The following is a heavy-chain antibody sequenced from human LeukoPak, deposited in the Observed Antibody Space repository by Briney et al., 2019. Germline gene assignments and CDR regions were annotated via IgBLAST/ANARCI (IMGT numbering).Heavy chain of an antibody. CDR2: ISAYNGNT. J-gene: IGHJ3*02. V-gene: IGHV1-18*01. D-gene: IGHD3-3*01. CDR3: ARDETLRPGALYGTDGYYPDAFDN. CDR1: GYTFTSYG. Sequence: ASVKVSCKASGYTFTSYGISWVRQAPGQGLEWMRWISAYNGNTNYAQKLQGRVTMTTDTSTSTAYMELRSLRSDDTAVYYCARDETLRPGALYGTDGYYPDAFDNWGQGTLVTVSS.